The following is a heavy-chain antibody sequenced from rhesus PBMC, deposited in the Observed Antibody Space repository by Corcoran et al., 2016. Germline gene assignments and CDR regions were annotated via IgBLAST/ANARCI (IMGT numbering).Heavy chain of an antibody. J-gene: IGHJ4*01. Sequence: EVQLVESGGGLVQPGGSLRLSCAASGFTFSYDYMEVVRQAPGKGLEWVGQNIPNEGTTFLMDSVKGRFTISRDNAKNTLYLQINSLKIEDTAVYYCTRPNWNDDLDYWGQGVLVTVSS. D-gene: IGHD1-7*02. CDR1: GFTFSYDY. V-gene: IGHV3-10*01. CDR2: NIPNEGTT. CDR3: TRPNWNDDLDY.